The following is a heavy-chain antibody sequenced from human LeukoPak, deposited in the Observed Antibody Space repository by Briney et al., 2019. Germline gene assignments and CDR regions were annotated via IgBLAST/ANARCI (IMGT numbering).Heavy chain of an antibody. CDR2: IIPIFGTA. J-gene: IGHJ5*02. CDR3: ASIRYCSSTSCYKVGWFDP. CDR1: GGTFSSYA. V-gene: IGHV1-69*05. D-gene: IGHD2-2*02. Sequence: SVKVSCKASGGTFSSYAISWVRQAPGQGLEWMGGIIPIFGTANYAQKFQGRVTITTDESTGTAYMELSSLRSEDTAVYYCASIRYCSSTSCYKVGWFDPWGQGTLVTVSS.